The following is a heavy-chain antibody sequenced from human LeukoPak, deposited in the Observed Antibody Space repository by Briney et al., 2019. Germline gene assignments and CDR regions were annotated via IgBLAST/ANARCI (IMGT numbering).Heavy chain of an antibody. CDR3: AKVQAGAPHYDFWSGYYKD. Sequence: PGGSLRLSCAASGFTFSSYAMHWVRQAPGKGLEWVAVISYDGSNKYYADSVKGRFTISRDNSKNTLYLQMNSLRAEDTAVYYCAKVQAGAPHYDFWSGYYKDWGQGTLVTVSS. J-gene: IGHJ4*02. CDR1: GFTFSSYA. V-gene: IGHV3-30-3*01. CDR2: ISYDGSNK. D-gene: IGHD3-3*01.